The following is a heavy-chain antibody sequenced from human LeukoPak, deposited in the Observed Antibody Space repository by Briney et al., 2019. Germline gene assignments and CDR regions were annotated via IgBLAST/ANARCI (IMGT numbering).Heavy chain of an antibody. CDR2: ISGSGGST. CDR1: GFTFSSYA. J-gene: IGHJ4*02. CDR3: AKWGMNSFRYCSSTSCSPYFDY. D-gene: IGHD2-2*01. V-gene: IGHV3-23*01. Sequence: GGSLRLSCAASGFTFSSYAMSWVRQAPGKGLEWVSAISGSGGSTYYADSAKGRFTISRDNSKNTLYLQMNSLRAEDTAVYYCAKWGMNSFRYCSSTSCSPYFDYWGQGTLVTVSS.